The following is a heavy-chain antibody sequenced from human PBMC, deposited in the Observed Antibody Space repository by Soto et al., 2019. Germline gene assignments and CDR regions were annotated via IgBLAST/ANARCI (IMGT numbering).Heavy chain of an antibody. CDR2: ISYDGSNK. J-gene: IGHJ6*02. Sequence: GGSLRLSCAASGFTFSSYAMHWVRQAPGKGLEWVAVISYDGSNKYYADSVKGRFTISRDNSKNTLYLQMNSLRAEDTAVYYCARAPPYYDILTLYYYGMDVWGQGTTDTVSS. V-gene: IGHV3-30-3*01. CDR3: ARAPPYYDILTLYYYGMDV. CDR1: GFTFSSYA. D-gene: IGHD3-9*01.